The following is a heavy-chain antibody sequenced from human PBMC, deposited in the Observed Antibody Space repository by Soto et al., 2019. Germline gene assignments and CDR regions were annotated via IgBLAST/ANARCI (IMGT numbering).Heavy chain of an antibody. Sequence: EVQLVESGGGLVKPGGSLRLSCAASGFTFSSYSMNWVRQAPGKGLEWVSSISSSSSYIYYADSVKGRFTISSDNAKSSRDLEMNTGCTDDTTVYYCASDIDYYDSSGYYRDYWGRGTLVTVSS. D-gene: IGHD3-22*01. J-gene: IGHJ4*02. CDR2: ISSSSSYI. CDR3: ASDIDYYDSSGYYRDY. CDR1: GFTFSSYS. V-gene: IGHV3-21*01.